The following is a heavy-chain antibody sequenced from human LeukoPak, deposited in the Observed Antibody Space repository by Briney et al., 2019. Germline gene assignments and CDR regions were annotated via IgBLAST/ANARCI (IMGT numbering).Heavy chain of an antibody. J-gene: IGHJ3*02. CDR1: GFTFSSYW. V-gene: IGHV3-23*01. CDR3: AKDLDGDYEGAFDI. CDR2: ISGSGGST. D-gene: IGHD4-17*01. Sequence: GSLRLSCAASGFTFSSYWMHWVRQAPGKGLEWVSAISGSGGSTYYADSVKGRFTISRDNSKNTLYLQMNSLRAEDTAVYYCAKDLDGDYEGAFDIWGQGTMVTVFS.